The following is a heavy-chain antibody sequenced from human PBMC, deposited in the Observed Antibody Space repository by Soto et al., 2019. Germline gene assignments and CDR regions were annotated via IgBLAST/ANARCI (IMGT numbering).Heavy chain of an antibody. CDR1: GYSFTSYW. CDR2: IYPGDSDT. D-gene: IGHD2-2*03. J-gene: IGHJ5*02. CDR3: ARHRFDGYCISTSCYSPKNWFDP. Sequence: PGESLKISCKGSGYSFTSYWIGWVRQMPGKGLEWMGIIYPGDSDTRYSPSFQGQVTISADKSISTAYLQWSSLKASDTAMYYCARHRFDGYCISTSCYSPKNWFDPWGQGTLVTVSS. V-gene: IGHV5-51*01.